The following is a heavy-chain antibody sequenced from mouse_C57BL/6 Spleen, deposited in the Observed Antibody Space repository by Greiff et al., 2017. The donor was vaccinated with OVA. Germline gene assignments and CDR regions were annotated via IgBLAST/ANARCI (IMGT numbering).Heavy chain of an antibody. V-gene: IGHV1-59*01. CDR1: GYTFTSYW. D-gene: IGHD4-1*01. CDR2: IDPSDSYT. J-gene: IGHJ2*01. CDR3: ARSGIMLGRFDY. Sequence: VQLQQPGAELVRPGTSVKLSCKASGYTFTSYWMHWVKQRPGQGLEWIGVIDPSDSYTNYNQKFKGKATLTVDTSSSTAYMQLSSLTSEDSAVYYCARSGIMLGRFDYWGQGTTLTVSS.